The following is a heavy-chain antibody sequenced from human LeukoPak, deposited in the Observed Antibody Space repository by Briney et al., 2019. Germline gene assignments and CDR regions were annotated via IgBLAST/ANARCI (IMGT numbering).Heavy chain of an antibody. J-gene: IGHJ2*01. D-gene: IGHD2-2*01. Sequence: SGGSLRLSCAAFGFTFSSYGMHWVRQAPGKGLEWVAFIRYDGSNKYYADSVKGRFTISRDNSKNTLYLQMNSLRAEDTAVYYCESKDIVVVPAGRDRYFDLWGRGTLVTVSS. CDR3: ESKDIVVVPAGRDRYFDL. V-gene: IGHV3-30*02. CDR1: GFTFSSYG. CDR2: IRYDGSNK.